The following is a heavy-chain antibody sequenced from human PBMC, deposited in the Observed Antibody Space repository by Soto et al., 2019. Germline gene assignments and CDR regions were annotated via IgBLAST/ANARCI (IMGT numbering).Heavy chain of an antibody. J-gene: IGHJ4*02. V-gene: IGHV3-23*01. D-gene: IGHD6-13*01. CDR1: GFTFSNYA. Sequence: EVQLLESGGGLVQPGGSLRLSCAASGFTFSNYAVTWVRQAPGKGLEWVSTISGSGGSTYYAASVKGRFTISRDNSKTTLDLQMNSLRAEDTAVYYCAKDQGSSWYEIDYWGQGTLVTVSS. CDR2: ISGSGGST. CDR3: AKDQGSSWYEIDY.